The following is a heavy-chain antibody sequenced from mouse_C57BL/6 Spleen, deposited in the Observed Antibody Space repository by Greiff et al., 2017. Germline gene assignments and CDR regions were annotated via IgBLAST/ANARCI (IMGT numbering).Heavy chain of an antibody. J-gene: IGHJ2*01. D-gene: IGHD4-1*01. V-gene: IGHV3-6*01. CDR1: GYSITSGYY. CDR2: ISYDGSN. Sequence: EVQLVESGPGLVKPSQSLSLTCSVTGYSITSGYYWNWIRQFPGNKLEWMGYISYDGSNKYNPSLKNRISITRDTSKNQFFLKLNSVTTEDTATYYCAREGLGRVNSIDYWGQGTTLTVSS. CDR3: AREGLGRVNSIDY.